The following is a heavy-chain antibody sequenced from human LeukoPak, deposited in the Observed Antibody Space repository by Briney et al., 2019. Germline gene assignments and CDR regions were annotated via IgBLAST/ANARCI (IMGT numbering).Heavy chain of an antibody. CDR3: ATWGGSCREDFQH. CDR1: GFTFSSHA. V-gene: IGHV3-23*01. CDR2: ISGSGGST. D-gene: IGHD2-15*01. J-gene: IGHJ1*01. Sequence: GGSLRLSCAASGFTFSSHAMSWVRQAPGKGLEWVSAISGSGGSTYYADSVKGRFTISRDNSKNTLYLQMNSLRAEDTAVYYCATWGGSCREDFQHWGQGTLVTVSS.